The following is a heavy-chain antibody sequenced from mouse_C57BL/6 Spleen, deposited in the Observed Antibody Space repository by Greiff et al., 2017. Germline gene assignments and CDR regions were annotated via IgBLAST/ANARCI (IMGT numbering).Heavy chain of an antibody. V-gene: IGHV1-55*01. CDR2: IYPGSGST. Sequence: VQLQQPGAELVKPGASVKMSCKASGYTFTSYWITWVKQRPGQGLEWIGDIYPGSGSTNYNEKFKSKATLTVDTSSSTAYMQLSSLTSEDSAVYYCARSPTYGSSYGWYFDVWGTGTTVTVSS. CDR1: GYTFTSYW. J-gene: IGHJ1*03. D-gene: IGHD1-1*01. CDR3: ARSPTYGSSYGWYFDV.